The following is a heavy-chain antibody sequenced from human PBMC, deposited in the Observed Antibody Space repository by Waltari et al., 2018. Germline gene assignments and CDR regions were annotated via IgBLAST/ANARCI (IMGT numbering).Heavy chain of an antibody. Sequence: QVQLQESGPGLVKPSETLSLTCAVSGYSISSGYYWGWIRQPPGKGLAWIGSIYHSGRTYANPSLKGRVTLSVDTSKNQFSLKLSSVTAADTAVYYCARPDSSSWYDPSAFDIWGQGTMVTVSS. D-gene: IGHD6-13*01. CDR1: GYSISSGYY. J-gene: IGHJ3*02. CDR3: ARPDSSSWYDPSAFDI. V-gene: IGHV4-38-2*01. CDR2: IYHSGRT.